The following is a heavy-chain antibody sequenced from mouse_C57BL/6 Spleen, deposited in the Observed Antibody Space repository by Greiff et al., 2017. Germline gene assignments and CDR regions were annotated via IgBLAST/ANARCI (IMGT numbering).Heavy chain of an antibody. CDR1: GYAFSSYW. CDR2: IYPGDGDT. CDR3: ARGGTGTGAMDY. V-gene: IGHV1-80*01. J-gene: IGHJ4*01. D-gene: IGHD4-1*01. Sequence: QVQLQQPGAELVKPGASVKVSCKASGYAFSSYWMNWVQQRPGKGLEWIGQIYPGDGDTNYNGKFKGKATLTADKSSSTAYMQLSSLTSEDSAVYFCARGGTGTGAMDYWGQGTSVTVSS.